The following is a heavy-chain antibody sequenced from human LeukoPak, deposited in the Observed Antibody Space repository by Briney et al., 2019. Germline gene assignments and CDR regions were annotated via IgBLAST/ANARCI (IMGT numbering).Heavy chain of an antibody. D-gene: IGHD3-22*01. CDR1: GFTVSSNY. J-gene: IGHJ4*02. CDR3: VRASYYYDSSGSPRAGYFDY. Sequence: PGGSLRLSCAASGFTVSSNYMSWVRQAPGKGLEWVSVIYSGGSTYHADSVKGRFTISRDNSKNTLYLQMNSLRAEDTAVYYCVRASYYYDSSGSPRAGYFDYWGQGTLVTVSS. CDR2: IYSGGST. V-gene: IGHV3-53*01.